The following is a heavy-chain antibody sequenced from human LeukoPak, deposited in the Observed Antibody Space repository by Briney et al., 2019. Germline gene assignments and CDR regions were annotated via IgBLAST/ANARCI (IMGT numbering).Heavy chain of an antibody. CDR2: IIPIFGTA. J-gene: IGHJ3*02. CDR1: GGTFSSYA. D-gene: IGHD2-2*02. V-gene: IGHV1-69*13. Sequence: SVKVSCKASGGTFSSYATSWVRQAPGQGLEWMGGIIPIFGTANYAQKFQGRVTITADESTSTAYMELSSLRSEDTAVYYCAREPPNCSSTSCYSVGAFDIWGQGTMVTVSS. CDR3: AREPPNCSSTSCYSVGAFDI.